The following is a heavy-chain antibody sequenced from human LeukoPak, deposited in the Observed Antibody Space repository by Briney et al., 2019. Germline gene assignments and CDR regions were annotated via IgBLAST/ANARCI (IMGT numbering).Heavy chain of an antibody. CDR3: ARLLITMVRGVDDY. D-gene: IGHD3-10*01. CDR2: ISYDGSNK. CDR1: GFTFSSYA. J-gene: IGHJ4*02. Sequence: GGSLRLSCAASGFTFSSYAMHWVRQAPGKGLEWVAVISYDGSNKYYADSVKGRFTISRDNSKNTLYLQMNSLRAEDTAVYYCARLLITMVRGVDDYWGQGTLVTVS. V-gene: IGHV3-30*04.